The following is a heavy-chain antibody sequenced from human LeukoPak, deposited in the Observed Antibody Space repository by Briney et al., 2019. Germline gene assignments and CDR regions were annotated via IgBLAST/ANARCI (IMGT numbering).Heavy chain of an antibody. Sequence: GGSLRLSCAASGFTFSSYSMNWVRQAPGKGLEWVSSISSSSSYIYYADSVKGRFTISRDNAKNSLYLQMNSLRAEDTAVYYCARDREPYCSSTSCPYYFDYWGQGTLVTVSS. CDR3: ARDREPYCSSTSCPYYFDY. CDR1: GFTFSSYS. D-gene: IGHD2-2*01. J-gene: IGHJ4*02. V-gene: IGHV3-21*01. CDR2: ISSSSSYI.